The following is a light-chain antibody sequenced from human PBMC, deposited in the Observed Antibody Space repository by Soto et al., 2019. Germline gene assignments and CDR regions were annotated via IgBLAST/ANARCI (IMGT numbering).Light chain of an antibody. CDR3: LQHNNYPPT. Sequence: DIQMTQSPSSLSSSVGDRDTITCRSSQGLRDALGLYKQKPGKAPQRLIYAASSLQSGVPSRYSGRGSVTEFTLTISSLQPKDVATDYYLQHNNYPPTFGKGTNVESK. CDR2: AAS. CDR1: QGLRDA. V-gene: IGKV1-17*01. J-gene: IGKJ1*01.